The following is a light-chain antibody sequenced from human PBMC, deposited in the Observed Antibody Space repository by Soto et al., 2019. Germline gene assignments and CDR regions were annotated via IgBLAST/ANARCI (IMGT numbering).Light chain of an antibody. CDR1: QSISNY. CDR2: AAS. V-gene: IGKV1-39*01. J-gene: IGKJ1*01. CDR3: QQSFSPLWT. Sequence: DIQMTQSPSSLSASVGDRVTITCWASQSISNYLNWYQQKPGKAPKLLIYAASSMQSGVPSRFSGSGSETDFTLTISSLQPDDSATYYCQQSFSPLWTFGQGTKV.